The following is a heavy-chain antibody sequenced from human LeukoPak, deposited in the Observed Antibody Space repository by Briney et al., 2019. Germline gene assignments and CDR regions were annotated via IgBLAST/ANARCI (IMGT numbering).Heavy chain of an antibody. Sequence: ASVKVSCKASGYTFTSYYMHWVRQAPGQGLEWMGIINPSGGSTSYAQKFQGRVTMTRDTSTSTVYMELSSLRSEDTAVYYCARDPAYYDFWSGYYPLDYWGQGTLVTVSS. CDR3: ARDPAYYDFWSGYYPLDY. D-gene: IGHD3-3*01. CDR2: INPSGGST. CDR1: GYTFTSYY. J-gene: IGHJ4*02. V-gene: IGHV1-46*01.